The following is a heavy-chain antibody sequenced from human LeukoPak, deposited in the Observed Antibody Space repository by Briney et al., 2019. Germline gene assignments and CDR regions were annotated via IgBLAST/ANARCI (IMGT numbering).Heavy chain of an antibody. V-gene: IGHV3-23*01. CDR1: GFTFSSYA. J-gene: IGHJ4*02. CDR3: ARDPGALDY. CDR2: ISDSGRST. D-gene: IGHD2-8*02. Sequence: HPGGSLRLSCAASGFTFSSYAMSWVRQAPGKGLEWVSAISDSGRSTYYLDSVKGRFSISRDNSKNTLFLQMNSLRAEDTAVYYCARDPGALDYWGQGILVTVSS.